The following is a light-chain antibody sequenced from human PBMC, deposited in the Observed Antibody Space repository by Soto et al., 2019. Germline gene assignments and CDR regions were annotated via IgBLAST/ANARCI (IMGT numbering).Light chain of an antibody. Sequence: QSALTQPPSVSGAPGQRVTISCTGSSSNIGAGYDVHWYQQLPGKAPKLLIYDVSNRPSGVPNRFSGSKSGNSASLTISGLQAEDEADYYCSSYTSSSTPYVFGTGTKVTVL. J-gene: IGLJ1*01. CDR1: SSNIGAGYD. CDR2: DVS. V-gene: IGLV1-40*01. CDR3: SSYTSSSTPYV.